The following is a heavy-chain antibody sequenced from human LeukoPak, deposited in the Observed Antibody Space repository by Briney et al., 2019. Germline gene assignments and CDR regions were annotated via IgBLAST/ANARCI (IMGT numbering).Heavy chain of an antibody. V-gene: IGHV3-7*01. CDR1: GLNFRKSW. D-gene: IGHD7-27*01. CDR3: TNWGDTWGLDF. J-gene: IGHJ4*02. Sequence: GGSLRLSCAASGLNFRKSWMTWVRQAPGRGLEWVAKIKDDGSEKYYVDSVKGRFTISRDNAKNSLYLQMNSLSAEDTAVYYCTNWGDTWGLDFWGQGILVSVSS. CDR2: IKDDGSEK.